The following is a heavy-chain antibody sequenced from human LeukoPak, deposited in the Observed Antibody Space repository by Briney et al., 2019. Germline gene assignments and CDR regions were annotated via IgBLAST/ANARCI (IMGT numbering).Heavy chain of an antibody. Sequence: KSGGSLRLSCAASGCTLSSCNMNWVRQTPGKGLEWVASISSSSRYIYYTDAVKGRFTISRDNAKNSLYLQMSSLGTDDTAVYYCAKARTGALSDAFDVWGQGTMVSVSS. CDR1: GCTLSSCN. D-gene: IGHD7-27*01. CDR3: AKARTGALSDAFDV. V-gene: IGHV3-21*01. CDR2: ISSSSRYI. J-gene: IGHJ3*01.